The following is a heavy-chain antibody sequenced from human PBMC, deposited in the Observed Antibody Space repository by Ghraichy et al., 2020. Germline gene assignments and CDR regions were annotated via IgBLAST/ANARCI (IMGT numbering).Heavy chain of an antibody. D-gene: IGHD4/OR15-4a*01. CDR2: FDPEDGET. V-gene: IGHV1-24*01. Sequence: ASVKVSCKVSGYTLTELSMHWVRQAPGKGLEWMGGFDPEDGETIYAQKFQGRVTMTEDTSTDTAYMELSSLRSEDTAVYYCATRVRWPEISFWFDPWGQGTLVTVSS. J-gene: IGHJ5*02. CDR3: ATRVRWPEISFWFDP. CDR1: GYTLTELS.